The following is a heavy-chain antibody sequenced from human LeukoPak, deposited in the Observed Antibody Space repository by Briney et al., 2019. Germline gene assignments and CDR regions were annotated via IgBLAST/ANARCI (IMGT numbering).Heavy chain of an antibody. V-gene: IGHV3-38-3*01. D-gene: IGHD6-6*01. J-gene: IGHJ4*02. Sequence: GPLRLSCAASGFTVSSNEMSWVRQAPGQGLEWVSSISGGSTYYATSRKGRFTISRDNSKNTLHLQLNSRRVEATHVYYCNKDTGDGYSSSYPMRYWGQGSRVTVSS. CDR3: NKDTGDGYSSSYPMRY. CDR2: ISGGST. CDR1: GFTVSSNE.